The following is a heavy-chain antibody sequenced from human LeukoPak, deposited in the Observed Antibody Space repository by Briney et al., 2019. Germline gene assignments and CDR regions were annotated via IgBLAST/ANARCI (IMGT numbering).Heavy chain of an antibody. D-gene: IGHD3-3*01. CDR2: IKQDGSEK. V-gene: IGHV3-7*01. CDR1: GFTFSSYW. J-gene: IGHJ5*02. Sequence: GGSLRLSCAASGFTFSSYWMSWVRKAPGKGLEWVANIKQDGSEKYYVDSVKGRFTISRDNAKNSLYLQMNSLGAEDTAVYYCARDKGSSTYYDFWSGYCWFDPWGQGTLVTVSS. CDR3: ARDKGSSTYYDFWSGYCWFDP.